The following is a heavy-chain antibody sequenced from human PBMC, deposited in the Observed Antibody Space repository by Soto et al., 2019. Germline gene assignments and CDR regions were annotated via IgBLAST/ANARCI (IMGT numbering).Heavy chain of an antibody. CDR3: ARDVFGTGIQY. CDR1: GFTFSSYW. V-gene: IGHV3-74*01. J-gene: IGHJ4*02. D-gene: IGHD5-18*01. Sequence: PGGSLRLSCAASGFTFSSYWMHWVRRTPGEGLVWVSHINSDGSSTTYADSVKGRFTISRDNAKNTLYLQMNSLRAEDTAVYYCARDVFGTGIQYWGQGTQVTVSS. CDR2: INSDGSST.